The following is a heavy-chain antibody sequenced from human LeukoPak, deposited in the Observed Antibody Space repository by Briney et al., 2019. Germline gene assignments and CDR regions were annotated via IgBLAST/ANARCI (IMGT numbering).Heavy chain of an antibody. D-gene: IGHD3-22*01. CDR1: GFPFSNYA. J-gene: IGHJ4*02. CDR3: AKGLGTSGYHDY. CDR2: ISDSGDRT. Sequence: PGGSLRLSCAASGFPFSNYAMTWVRQAPGKGLERVSGISDSGDRTYYADSVKGRFTISRDNSKNMLYLQMNSLRFEDTALYYCAKGLGTSGYHDYWGQGTLVTVSS. V-gene: IGHV3-23*01.